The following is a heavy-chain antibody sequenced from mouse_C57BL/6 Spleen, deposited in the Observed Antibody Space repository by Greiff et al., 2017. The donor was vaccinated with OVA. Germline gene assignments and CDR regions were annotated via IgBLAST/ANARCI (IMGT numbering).Heavy chain of an antibody. Sequence: VKLVESGAELVKPGASVKISCKASGYAFSSYWMNWVKQRPGKGLEWIGQIYPGDGDTNYNGKFKGKATLTADKSSSTAYMQLSSLTSEDSAVYFCAREKSYYGNYPYAMDYWGQGTSVTVSS. V-gene: IGHV1-80*01. J-gene: IGHJ4*01. CDR1: GYAFSSYW. CDR3: AREKSYYGNYPYAMDY. CDR2: IYPGDGDT. D-gene: IGHD2-1*01.